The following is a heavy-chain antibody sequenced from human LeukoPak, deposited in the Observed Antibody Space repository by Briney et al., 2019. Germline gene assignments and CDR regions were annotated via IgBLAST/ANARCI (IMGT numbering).Heavy chain of an antibody. CDR2: ISYDGSDK. CDR3: AKDVSTGWSFDS. J-gene: IGHJ4*02. V-gene: IGHV3-30*02. D-gene: IGHD6-19*01. CDR1: GFTYNNYG. Sequence: PGGSLRLSCAASGFTYNNYGMHWVRQAPGKGLEWVTFISYDGSDKSYADSVKGRFIISRDNSKKTLYVQMNSLTTDDTAVYYCAKDVSTGWSFDSWGQGTLVTVSS.